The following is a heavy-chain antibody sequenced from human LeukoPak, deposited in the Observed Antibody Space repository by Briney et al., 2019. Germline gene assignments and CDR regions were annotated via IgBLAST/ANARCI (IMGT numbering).Heavy chain of an antibody. D-gene: IGHD1-26*01. CDR3: ARLPRRSYFPSGYFDY. Sequence: ASVKVFCKASGYTFTSYGISWVRQAPGQGLEWMGWISAYNGNKNYAQKLQGRVTMTTDTSTSTAYMELRSLRSDDTAVYYCARLPRRSYFPSGYFDYWGQGTLVTVSS. V-gene: IGHV1-18*01. CDR2: ISAYNGNK. CDR1: GYTFTSYG. J-gene: IGHJ4*02.